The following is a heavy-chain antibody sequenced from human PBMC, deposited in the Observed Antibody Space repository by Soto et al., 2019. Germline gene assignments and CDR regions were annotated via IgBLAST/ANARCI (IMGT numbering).Heavy chain of an antibody. CDR1: GFTFSSYA. Sequence: QVQLVESGGGVVQPGRSLRLSCAASGFTFSSYAMHWVRQAPGKGLEWVAVISYDGSNKYYADSVKGRFTISRDNSKNTLYVQLNRLRADDTAVYYWARGLSIFGVVNPCYCDYWGQGTLVTVSS. D-gene: IGHD3-3*01. J-gene: IGHJ4*02. CDR3: ARGLSIFGVVNPCYCDY. V-gene: IGHV3-30-3*01. CDR2: ISYDGSNK.